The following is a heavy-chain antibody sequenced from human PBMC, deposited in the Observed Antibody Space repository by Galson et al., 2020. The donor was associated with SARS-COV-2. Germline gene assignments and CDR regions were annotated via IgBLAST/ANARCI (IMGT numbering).Heavy chain of an antibody. D-gene: IGHD5-18*01. V-gene: IGHV4-39*01. Sequence: SETLSLTCTVSGGSISSSSYYWGWIRQPPGKGLEWIGSIYYSGSTYYNPSLKSRVTISVDTSKNQFSLKLSSVTAADTAVYYCARTGGYSYGISYYGMDVWGQGTTVTVSS. J-gene: IGHJ6*02. CDR3: ARTGGYSYGISYYGMDV. CDR1: GGSISSSSYY. CDR2: IYYSGST.